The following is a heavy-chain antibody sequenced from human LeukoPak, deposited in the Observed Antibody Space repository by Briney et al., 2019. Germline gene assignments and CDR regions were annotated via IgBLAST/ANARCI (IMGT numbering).Heavy chain of an antibody. CDR3: ARGVVIAPQTFDY. CDR2: IYYSGST. D-gene: IGHD2-21*01. Sequence: SETPSLTCTVSGGSISSYYWSWIRHPPGEGVEWGGYIYYSGSTNYNPSLKSRAAIPVDTSTHQFSLNLNSVTAADTAVYYCARGVVIAPQTFDYWGQGTLVTVSS. V-gene: IGHV4-59*01. CDR1: GGSISSYY. J-gene: IGHJ4*02.